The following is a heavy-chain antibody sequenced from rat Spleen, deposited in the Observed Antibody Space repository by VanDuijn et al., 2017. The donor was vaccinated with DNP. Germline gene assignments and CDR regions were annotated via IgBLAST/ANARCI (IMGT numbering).Heavy chain of an antibody. D-gene: IGHD1-2*01. CDR2: ITSGGGRT. V-gene: IGHV5-31*01. CDR1: GFTFNYYW. J-gene: IGHJ2*01. CDR3: TRLDIAHIGDY. Sequence: EVQLVESGGDLVQPGRSLKLSCVASGFTFNYYWMAWIRQAPGKGLEWIASITSGGGRTYYPDSVKGRFTISIANAKSTLYLQMNSLRSEDTATYNCTRLDIAHIGDYWGQGVMVTVSS.